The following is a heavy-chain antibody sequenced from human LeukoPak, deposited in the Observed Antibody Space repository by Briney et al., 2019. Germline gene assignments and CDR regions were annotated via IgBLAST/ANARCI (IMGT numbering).Heavy chain of an antibody. CDR2: ISSSSNYI. CDR3: ARDEGVSFDY. CDR1: GGSISSTN. V-gene: IGHV3-21*01. Sequence: PSETLSLTCGVSGGSISSTNWWSWVRQAPGKGLEWVSCISSSSNYIYYADSVKGRFTISRDNAKNSLYLQMNSLRAEDTAVYYCARDEGVSFDYWGQGTLVTVSS. J-gene: IGHJ4*02.